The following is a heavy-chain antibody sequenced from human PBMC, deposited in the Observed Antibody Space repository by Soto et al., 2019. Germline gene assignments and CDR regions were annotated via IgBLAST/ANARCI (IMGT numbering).Heavy chain of an antibody. CDR1: GGSFSGYY. CDR3: ARGRDDIVLVLASNEFYHYYMDV. CDR2: INHSGST. D-gene: IGHD2-2*01. Sequence: PSETLSLTCAVYGGSFSGYYWSWIRQPPGKGLEWIGEINHSGSTNYNPSLKSRVTISVDTSKNQFSLKLSSVTAADTAVYYGARGRDDIVLVLASNEFYHYYMDVWGKGTTVTGSS. V-gene: IGHV4-34*01. J-gene: IGHJ6*03.